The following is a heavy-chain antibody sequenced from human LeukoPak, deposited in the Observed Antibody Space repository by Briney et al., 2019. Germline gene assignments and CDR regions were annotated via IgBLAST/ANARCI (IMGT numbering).Heavy chain of an antibody. CDR1: GYTFTSYD. J-gene: IGHJ5*02. CDR3: ARVVPAATSYGNWFDP. D-gene: IGHD2-2*01. Sequence: ASVKVSCKASGYTFTSYDINWVRQATGQGLEWMGWMNPNSGNTGYAQKFQGRVTMTRNTSRSTAHMELSRLTSEDTAVYYCARVVPAATSYGNWFDPWGQGTLVTVSS. V-gene: IGHV1-8*01. CDR2: MNPNSGNT.